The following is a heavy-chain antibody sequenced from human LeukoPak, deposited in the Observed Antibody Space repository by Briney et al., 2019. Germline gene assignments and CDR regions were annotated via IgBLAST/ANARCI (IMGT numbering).Heavy chain of an antibody. CDR2: IYHSGTT. CDR1: GYSISNGHY. V-gene: IGHV4-38-2*01. CDR3: ARGRGSGSYPHDY. Sequence: SETLSLTCGVSGYSISNGHYWGWIRQPPGKELEWIGSIYHSGTTYYNPSLKSRVTISVDTSKNQFSLKLSSVTAADTAVYYCARGRGSGSYPHDYWGQGTLVTVSS. D-gene: IGHD3-10*01. J-gene: IGHJ4*02.